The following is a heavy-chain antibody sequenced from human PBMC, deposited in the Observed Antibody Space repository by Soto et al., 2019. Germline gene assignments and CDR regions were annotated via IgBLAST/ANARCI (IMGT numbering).Heavy chain of an antibody. CDR3: ARVGGSFYGSWDS. CDR1: GFTFSMNV. J-gene: IGHJ4*02. CDR2: MAYDGNRE. D-gene: IGHD1-26*01. Sequence: QVQLVESGGGVVQPGRSLRLSCAASGFTFSMNVMHWVRQAPGKGLEWVAVMAYDGNREYYGDSVKGRFFVSRDNSKNTLYLQMNSLRPADTSVYYCARVGGSFYGSWDSWGQGALVTVSS. V-gene: IGHV3-30-3*01.